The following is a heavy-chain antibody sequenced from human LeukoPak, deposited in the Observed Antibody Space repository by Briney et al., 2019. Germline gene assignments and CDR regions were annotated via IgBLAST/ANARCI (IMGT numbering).Heavy chain of an antibody. D-gene: IGHD6-19*01. V-gene: IGHV3-23*01. Sequence: PGGSLRLSCAASGFTYSSYAMSWVRQAPGKGLEWVSAISGSGGSTYYADSVKGRFTISRDNSKNTLYLQMNSLRAEDTAVYYCAKDQEYSSGWYDYWGQGTLVTVSS. CDR2: ISGSGGST. J-gene: IGHJ4*02. CDR3: AKDQEYSSGWYDY. CDR1: GFTYSSYA.